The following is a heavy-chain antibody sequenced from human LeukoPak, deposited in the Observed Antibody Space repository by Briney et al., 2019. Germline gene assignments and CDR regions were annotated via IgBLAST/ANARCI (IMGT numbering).Heavy chain of an antibody. CDR3: AKARGFMAVVSIHY. D-gene: IGHD6-19*01. CDR2: ISGGGRT. J-gene: IGHJ4*02. V-gene: IGHV3-23*01. Sequence: GWSLTVSCAPCGCAFSEFAMYGVHPPAGKGLEGVSSISGGGRTYYADSVRGRVTISRDNANNTLYLEMKSLRAVDTTLYYCAKARGFMAVVSIHYWGQGVLVTVSS. CDR1: GCAFSEFA.